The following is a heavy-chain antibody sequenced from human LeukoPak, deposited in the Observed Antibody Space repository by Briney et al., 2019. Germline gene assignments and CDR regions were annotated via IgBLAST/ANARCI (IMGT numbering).Heavy chain of an antibody. D-gene: IGHD3-10*01. Sequence: SETLSLTCAIYGGSFSGYYWSWIRQPPGKGLEWIGEINHSGSTNYNPSLKSRVTISVDTSKNQFSLKLSSVTAADTAVYYCARDRGGFDYWGQGTLVTVSS. V-gene: IGHV4-34*01. CDR3: ARDRGGFDY. J-gene: IGHJ4*02. CDR2: INHSGST. CDR1: GGSFSGYY.